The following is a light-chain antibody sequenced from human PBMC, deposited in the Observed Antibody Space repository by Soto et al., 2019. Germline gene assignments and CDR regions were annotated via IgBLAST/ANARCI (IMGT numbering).Light chain of an antibody. Sequence: DIQMTQSPSSVSASVGDTVTITCRASQDISSWVAWYQQKPGKAPKLLISAASSLQSVVPTRFSGSGSGTDFTLIISVLQPEDFATYFCQQGDSFPFTFGGGTKVEIK. J-gene: IGKJ4*01. CDR1: QDISSW. CDR2: AAS. V-gene: IGKV1-12*01. CDR3: QQGDSFPFT.